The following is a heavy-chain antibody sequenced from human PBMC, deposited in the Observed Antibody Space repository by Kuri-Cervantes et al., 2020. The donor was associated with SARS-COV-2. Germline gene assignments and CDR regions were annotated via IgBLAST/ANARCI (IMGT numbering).Heavy chain of an antibody. Sequence: GRSPRLSCAASGFTFSDYYMHWIRQAPGKGLEWVSYISSSGTTTYYADSVKGRFTISRDNAKKSLYVQMNSLRAVDTAVYYCARAGERYYDFWSGHLPNDAVDVWGRGTMVTVSS. CDR2: ISSSGTTT. CDR3: ARAGERYYDFWSGHLPNDAVDV. J-gene: IGHJ3*01. V-gene: IGHV3-11*04. CDR1: GFTFSDYY. D-gene: IGHD3-3*01.